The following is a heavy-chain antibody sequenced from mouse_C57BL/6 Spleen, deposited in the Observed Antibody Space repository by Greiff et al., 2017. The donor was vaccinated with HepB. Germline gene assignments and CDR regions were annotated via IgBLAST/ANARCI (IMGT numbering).Heavy chain of an antibody. CDR3: TRCDYYYGSSYPAWFAY. J-gene: IGHJ3*01. CDR1: GYTFTVYE. CDR2: IDPETGGT. V-gene: IGHV1-15*01. Sequence: VQLQQSGAELVRPGASVTLSCKASGYTFTVYEMHWVKQTPVHGLEWIGAIDPETGGTAYNQKFKGKAILTADKSSSTAYMELRSLTSEDSAVYYYTRCDYYYGSSYPAWFAYWGQGTLVTVSA. D-gene: IGHD1-1*01.